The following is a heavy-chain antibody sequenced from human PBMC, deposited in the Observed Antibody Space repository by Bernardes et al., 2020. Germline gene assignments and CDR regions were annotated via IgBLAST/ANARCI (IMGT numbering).Heavy chain of an antibody. J-gene: IGHJ4*02. CDR3: AREPSRYSSGWTGYGY. D-gene: IGHD6-19*01. Sequence: GGSLRLSCAASGFTFSSYSMNWVRQAPGKWLEWVSSISSSSTYIYYADSVKGRFTLSRDNAKNSLYLQMNSQRAEDTAVYYCAREPSRYSSGWTGYGYWGQGTLVTVSS. V-gene: IGHV3-21*01. CDR1: GFTFSSYS. CDR2: ISSSSTYI.